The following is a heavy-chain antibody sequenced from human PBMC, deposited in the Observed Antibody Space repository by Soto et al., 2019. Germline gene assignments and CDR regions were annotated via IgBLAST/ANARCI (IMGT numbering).Heavy chain of an antibody. CDR3: AREPYCTSSTCFIHIGS. D-gene: IGHD2-2*01. Sequence: PSETLSLTCAVSGASISSGDSYWSWIRQRPGKGLEWIGYIFHTGSTYYNPSLKSRVTISLDSSKNQFSLKLTSATAADTAVYFCAREPYCTSSTCFIHIGSWGQGILFTV. CDR2: IFHTGST. V-gene: IGHV4-31*11. CDR1: GASISSGDSY. J-gene: IGHJ4*02.